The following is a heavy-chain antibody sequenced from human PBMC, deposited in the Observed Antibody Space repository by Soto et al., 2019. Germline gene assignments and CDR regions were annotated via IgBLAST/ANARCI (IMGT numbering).Heavy chain of an antibody. D-gene: IGHD2-15*01. CDR2: IRSKPNTDAT. Sequence: EVPLVESGGGLVQPGGSLKLSCAASGFTFSDSAMHWVRQASGKGLEWVGRIRSKPNTDATAYAASVKGRFTISRNDSNNTAYLQMNSLKTEDASVYYCTRHVDCSGGSCYSGYYYYMDVWGKGTTVTVSS. V-gene: IGHV3-73*01. J-gene: IGHJ6*03. CDR3: TRHVDCSGGSCYSGYYYYMDV. CDR1: GFTFSDSA.